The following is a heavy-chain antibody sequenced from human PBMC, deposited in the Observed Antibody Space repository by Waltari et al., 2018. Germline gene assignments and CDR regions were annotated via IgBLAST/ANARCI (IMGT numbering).Heavy chain of an antibody. J-gene: IGHJ3*01. V-gene: IGHV3-23*03. CDR1: KFTLTKHA. CDR2: IYSGGRT. D-gene: IGHD3-16*01. CDR3: ARFGLALDL. Sequence: EVQLLESGGGLVQPGGSLRVYCAASKFTLTKHAMSWVRQAPGKGLEWVSVIYSGGRTDFGDSVKGRFTMSRDDSKNTVYLQMNSLRPEDTALYYCARFGLALDLWGQGTMVTVSS.